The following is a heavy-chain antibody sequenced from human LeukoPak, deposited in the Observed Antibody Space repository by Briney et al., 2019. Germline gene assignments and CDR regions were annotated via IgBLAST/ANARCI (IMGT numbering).Heavy chain of an antibody. CDR1: GFTFTNYA. Sequence: GGSLRLSCATSGFTFTNYAMSWVRQAPGKGLEWVSSINGSGGSTYYADSVKGRFTISRDNSENTLYLQMNSLRAEDTAVYYCARGGRYSSVDYWGQGTLVTVSS. CDR3: ARGGRYSSVDY. D-gene: IGHD6-19*01. CDR2: INGSGGST. V-gene: IGHV3-23*01. J-gene: IGHJ4*02.